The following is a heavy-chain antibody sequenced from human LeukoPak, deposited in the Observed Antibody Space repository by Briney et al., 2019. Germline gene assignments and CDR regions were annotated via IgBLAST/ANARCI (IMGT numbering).Heavy chain of an antibody. D-gene: IGHD2-2*02. CDR3: ARARAIGVHHWFDP. CDR1: GGSISSYY. CDR2: IYYSGST. J-gene: IGHJ5*02. V-gene: IGHV4-59*12. Sequence: SETLSLTCTLSGGSISSYYSSWIRQPPGKGLEWIGYIYYSGSTNYNPSLKSRVTISVDTSKNQFSLKLSSVTAADTAVYYCARARAIGVHHWFDPWGQGTLVTVSS.